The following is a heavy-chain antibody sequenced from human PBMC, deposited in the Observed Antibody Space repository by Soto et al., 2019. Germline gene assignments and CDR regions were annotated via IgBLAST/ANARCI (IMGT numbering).Heavy chain of an antibody. Sequence: PSETLSLTCTVSGGSISSSSYYWGWIRQPPGKGLEWIGSIYYSGSTYYNPSLKSRVTISVDTSKNQISLKLSSVTAADTVVYYCARPTQNYYDSSGYYFDYWGQGTLVTVSS. CDR3: ARPTQNYYDSSGYYFDY. CDR2: IYYSGST. CDR1: GGSISSSSYY. D-gene: IGHD3-22*01. J-gene: IGHJ4*02. V-gene: IGHV4-39*01.